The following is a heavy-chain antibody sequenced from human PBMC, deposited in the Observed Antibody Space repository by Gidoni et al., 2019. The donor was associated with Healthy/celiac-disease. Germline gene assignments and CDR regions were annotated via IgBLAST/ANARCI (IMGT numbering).Heavy chain of an antibody. Sequence: QVQLQESGPGLVKPSQTLSLTCTVSGGSISSGSYYWSWIRQPAGKGLEWIGRIYTSGSTNYNPALKSRVTISVDTSKNQFSLKLSSVTAADTAVYYCARELMASPHYFDYWGQGTLVTVSS. CDR1: GGSISSGSYY. V-gene: IGHV4-61*02. J-gene: IGHJ4*02. CDR2: IYTSGST. CDR3: ARELMASPHYFDY.